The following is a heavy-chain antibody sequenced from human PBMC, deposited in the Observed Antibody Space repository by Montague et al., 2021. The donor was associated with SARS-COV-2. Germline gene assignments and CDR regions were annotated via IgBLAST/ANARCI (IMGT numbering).Heavy chain of an antibody. J-gene: IGHJ2*01. CDR1: GFPFNTYT. CDR2: IFGSGAGT. Sequence: SLRLSCAASGFPFNTYTMTWVRQAPGKGLEWVSSIFGSGAGTYYADSVQGRFTISRDNSKNTLYLQLHGLRAEDTAVHYCAKNGGSGSLVYWYFDLWGRGTPVVVSS. D-gene: IGHD2-8*01. V-gene: IGHV3-23*01. CDR3: AKNGGSGSLVYWYFDL.